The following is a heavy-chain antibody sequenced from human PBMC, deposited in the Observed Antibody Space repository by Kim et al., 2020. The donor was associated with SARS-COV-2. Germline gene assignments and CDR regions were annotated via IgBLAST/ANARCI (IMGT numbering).Heavy chain of an antibody. CDR2: ISYDGSNK. CDR1: GFTFSSYA. CDR3: ARAVGGGSYSEY. Sequence: GGSLRLSCAASGFTFSSYAMHWVRQAPGKGLEWVAVISYDGSNKYYADSVKGRFTISRDNSKNTLYLQMNSLRAEDTAVYYCARAVGGGSYSEYWGQGTLVTVSS. V-gene: IGHV3-30*04. D-gene: IGHD1-26*01. J-gene: IGHJ4*02.